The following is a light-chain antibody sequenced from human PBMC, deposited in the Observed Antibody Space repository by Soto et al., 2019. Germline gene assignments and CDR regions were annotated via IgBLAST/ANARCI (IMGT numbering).Light chain of an antibody. J-gene: IGKJ1*01. CDR1: QSVSSTY. V-gene: IGKV3-20*01. Sequence: EIVLTQSPGTLSLSPGERATLSCRASQSVSSTYLAWYQQKPGQAPRLLIYGASSRATGIPDRFSGSGSGTDFTLTISRLEPEDFAVYYGQHYGSSRWTFGQGTRVDI. CDR2: GAS. CDR3: QHYGSSRWT.